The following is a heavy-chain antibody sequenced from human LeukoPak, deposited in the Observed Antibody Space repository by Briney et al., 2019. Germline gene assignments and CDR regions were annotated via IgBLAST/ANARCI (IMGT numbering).Heavy chain of an antibody. J-gene: IGHJ4*02. CDR2: IYYSGST. CDR1: GGSISSSSYF. V-gene: IGHV4-39*01. Sequence: PSETLSLTCTVSGGSISSSSYFWGWIRQPPGKGLEWIGSIYYSGSTYYNPSLKSRVTISVDTSKNQFSLKLSSVTAADTAVYYCARVTGVRTTTNLYFDYWGQGTLVTVSS. D-gene: IGHD1-1*01. CDR3: ARVTGVRTTTNLYFDY.